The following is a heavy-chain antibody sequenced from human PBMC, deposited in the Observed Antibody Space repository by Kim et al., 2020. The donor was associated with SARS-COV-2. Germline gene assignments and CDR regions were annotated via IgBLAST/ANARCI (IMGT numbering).Heavy chain of an antibody. J-gene: IGHJ4*02. CDR3: AKAVVLLWFGEFNYFDY. D-gene: IGHD3-10*01. CDR1: GFTFSSYG. V-gene: IGHV3-30*18. CDR2: ISYGGSNK. Sequence: GGSLRLSCAASGFTFSSYGMHWVRQAPGKGLEWVAVISYGGSNKYYADSVKGRFTISRDNCKITMYQQMNSLRAADTAVYYCAKAVVLLWFGEFNYFDYSGQGTLVTVSS.